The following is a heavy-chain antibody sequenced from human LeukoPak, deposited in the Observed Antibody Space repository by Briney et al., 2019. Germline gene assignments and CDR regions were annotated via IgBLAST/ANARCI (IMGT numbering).Heavy chain of an antibody. V-gene: IGHV3-21*01. CDR2: ISSSSSYI. CDR1: GFTFSSYS. Sequence: GGSLRLSCAASGFTFSSYSMNWVRQAPGKGLEWVSSISSSSSYIYYADSVKGRFTISRDNAKNSLYLQMNSLRAEDTAVYYCARVESVYYDFWSGPNYYGMDVWGQGTTVTVSS. J-gene: IGHJ6*02. D-gene: IGHD3-3*01. CDR3: ARVESVYYDFWSGPNYYGMDV.